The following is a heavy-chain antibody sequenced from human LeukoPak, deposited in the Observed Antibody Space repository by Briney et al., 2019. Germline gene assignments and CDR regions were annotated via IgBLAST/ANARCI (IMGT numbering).Heavy chain of an antibody. V-gene: IGHV1-2*02. D-gene: IGHD2-21*01. CDR1: GYTFTGYY. CDR2: INPNSDYT. J-gene: IGHJ4*02. CDR3: AVAPGDY. Sequence: AASVKVSCKASGYTFTGYYIHWVRQAPGQGLEWMGWINPNSDYTFYAQKFQGRVTLTRDTSITTVYMELTTLTSDDTALYYCAVAPGDYWGQGTLVSVSA.